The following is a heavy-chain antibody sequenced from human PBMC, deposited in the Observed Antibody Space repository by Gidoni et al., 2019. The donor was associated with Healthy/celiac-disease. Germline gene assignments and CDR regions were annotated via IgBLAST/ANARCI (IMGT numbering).Heavy chain of an antibody. CDR2: INPNSGGT. V-gene: IGHV1-2*04. D-gene: IGHD1-26*01. J-gene: IGHJ6*02. CDR1: GYTFTGYY. CDR3: ARSAPQLGYYYGMDV. Sequence: QVQLVQSGAEVKKPGASVTVSCKASGYTFTGYYMHWVRQAPGQGLEWMGWINPNSGGTTYAQKFQGWVTMTRDTSISTAYMELSRLRSDDTAVYYCARSAPQLGYYYGMDVWGQGTTVTVSS.